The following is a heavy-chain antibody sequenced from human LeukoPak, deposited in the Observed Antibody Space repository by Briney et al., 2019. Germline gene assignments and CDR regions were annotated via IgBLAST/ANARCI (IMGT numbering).Heavy chain of an antibody. Sequence: SGPTLVNPTQTLTLTCTFSGFSLSTSRMCVSWIRQPPGKALEWLAHIDWDDDKYYNTSLRTRLTISKDTSKNQVVLTMTNMDPVDTATYYCARVSRGNYGMYYFDYWGQGTLVTVST. CDR1: GFSLSTSRMC. V-gene: IGHV2-70*01. CDR2: IDWDDDK. CDR3: ARVSRGNYGMYYFDY. D-gene: IGHD3-22*01. J-gene: IGHJ4*02.